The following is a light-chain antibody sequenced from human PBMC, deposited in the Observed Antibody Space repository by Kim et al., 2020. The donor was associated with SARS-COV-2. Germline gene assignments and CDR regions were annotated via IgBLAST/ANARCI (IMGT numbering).Light chain of an antibody. J-gene: IGKJ4*01. Sequence: PGERATLSCRASQSVSNSYLAWYQQKPGQAPRLLIYGASSRATGIPDRFSGSGSGTDFTFSISRLEPEDFAVYYCQQYGSSPLTFGGGTKVE. CDR1: QSVSNSY. CDR3: QQYGSSPLT. V-gene: IGKV3-20*01. CDR2: GAS.